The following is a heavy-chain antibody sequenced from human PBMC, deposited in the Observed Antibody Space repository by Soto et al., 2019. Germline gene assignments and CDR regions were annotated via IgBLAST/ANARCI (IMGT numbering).Heavy chain of an antibody. Sequence: SETLSLTCVVSGGTVASSHWWSWVRQSPSRGLEWIGNVYHTGDTNFNPSLQSRVTFSVDKSNNQFSLRLTSLTAADTAVYFCAREIVTAGGNNYFDPWGPGTLVTVYS. CDR3: AREIVTAGGNNYFDP. D-gene: IGHD2-21*02. J-gene: IGHJ5*02. V-gene: IGHV4-4*02. CDR1: GGTVASSHW. CDR2: VYHTGDT.